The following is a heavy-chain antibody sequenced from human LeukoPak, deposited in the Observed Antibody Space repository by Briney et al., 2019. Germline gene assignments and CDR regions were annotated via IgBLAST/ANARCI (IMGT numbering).Heavy chain of an antibody. CDR3: AKGVVVPAALPDY. CDR1: GYTFTGYY. J-gene: IGHJ4*02. D-gene: IGHD2-2*01. V-gene: IGHV1-2*02. CDR2: INPNSGGT. Sequence: ASLKVSCKASGYTFTGYYMHWVRQAPGQGLEWMGWINPNSGGTNYAQKFQSRVTMTTDTSTSTAYMELSRLRTDDMGVYYCAKGVVVPAALPDYWGQGTLVTVSA.